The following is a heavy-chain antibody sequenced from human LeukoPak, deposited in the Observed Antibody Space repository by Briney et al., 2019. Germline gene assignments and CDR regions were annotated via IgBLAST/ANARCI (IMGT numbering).Heavy chain of an antibody. CDR1: GFTFSSYA. D-gene: IGHD3-9*01. CDR2: ISSSGSTI. Sequence: GGSLRLSCAASGFTFSSYAMNWVRQAPGKGLEWVSYISSSGSTIYYADSVKGRFTISRDNAKNSLYLQMNSLRAEDTAVYYCARGSGDILTGYYSGPYFDYWGQGTLVTVSS. V-gene: IGHV3-48*03. J-gene: IGHJ4*02. CDR3: ARGSGDILTGYYSGPYFDY.